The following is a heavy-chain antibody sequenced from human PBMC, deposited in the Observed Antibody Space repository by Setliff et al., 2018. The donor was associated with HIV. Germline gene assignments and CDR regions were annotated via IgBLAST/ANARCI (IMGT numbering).Heavy chain of an antibody. CDR2: ISGSGTTT. J-gene: IGHJ4*02. CDR3: AAQGVL. CDR1: GFTFSTYA. V-gene: IGHV3-23*01. Sequence: GGSLRLSCAASGFTFSTYAMSWVRQAPGKGLEWVSVISGSGTTTYYADSVKGRFTISRDNAKNSVLLQMNSLRVEDTAVYFCAAQGVLWGQGTQVTVSS.